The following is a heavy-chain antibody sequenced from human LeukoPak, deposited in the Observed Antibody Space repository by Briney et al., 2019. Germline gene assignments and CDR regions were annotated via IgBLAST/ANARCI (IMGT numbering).Heavy chain of an antibody. J-gene: IGHJ6*03. Sequence: GGSLRLSCAASGFTFSSYGMNWVRQAPGKGLEWVSYISGSGSAIYYADSVKGRFTISRDNAKNSLYLQMNSLRAEDTAVYYCARDGYHYYGSGTYFGYYYMDVWGKGTTVTISS. CDR2: ISGSGSAI. V-gene: IGHV3-48*04. CDR3: ARDGYHYYGSGTYFGYYYMDV. D-gene: IGHD3-10*01. CDR1: GFTFSSYG.